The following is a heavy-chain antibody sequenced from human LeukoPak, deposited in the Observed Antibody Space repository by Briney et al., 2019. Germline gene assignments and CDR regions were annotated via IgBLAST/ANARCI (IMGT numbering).Heavy chain of an antibody. J-gene: IGHJ4*02. CDR2: IGWNGGGI. V-gene: IGHV3-9*01. D-gene: IGHD3-22*01. CDR3: AKVYYYDSSGLGN. CDR1: GFSFDDYA. Sequence: GRSLRLSCAASGFSFDDYAMHWVRQAPGKGLEWVSGIGWNGGGIVYADSVKGRFTISRDNAKNSLYLQMNSLRAEDTALYYCAKVYYYDSSGLGNWGQGTLVTVSS.